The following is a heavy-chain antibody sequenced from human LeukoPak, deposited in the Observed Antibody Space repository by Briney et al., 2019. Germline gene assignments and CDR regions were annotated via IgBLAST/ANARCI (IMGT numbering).Heavy chain of an antibody. CDR3: ARDAKGSLYYFDY. J-gene: IGHJ4*02. CDR1: GFTFSSYS. V-gene: IGHV3-21*01. Sequence: GGSLRLSCAASGFTFSSYSMNWVRQAPGKGLEWVSSISSSSYIYYADSVKGRFTISRDNAKNSLYLQMNSLRAEDTAVYYCARDAKGSLYYFDYWGQGTLVTVSS. CDR2: ISSSSYI.